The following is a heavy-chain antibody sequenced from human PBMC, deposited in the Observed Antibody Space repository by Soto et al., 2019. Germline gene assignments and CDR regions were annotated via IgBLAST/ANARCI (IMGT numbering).Heavy chain of an antibody. J-gene: IGHJ4*02. CDR2: ISYDGSNK. Sequence: QVQLVESGGGVVQPGRSLRLSCAASGFTFSSYAMHWVRQAPGKGLEWVAVISYDGSNKYYADSVKGRFTISRDNSKNTVYLQMNSLRAEDTAVYYCASDNDYGDFPLDYWGQGTLVTVSS. CDR1: GFTFSSYA. D-gene: IGHD4-17*01. V-gene: IGHV3-30-3*01. CDR3: ASDNDYGDFPLDY.